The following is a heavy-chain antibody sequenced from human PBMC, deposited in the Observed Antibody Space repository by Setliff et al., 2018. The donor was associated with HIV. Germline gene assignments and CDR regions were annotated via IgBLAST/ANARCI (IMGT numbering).Heavy chain of an antibody. CDR3: ASRWPAMREFDY. CDR1: GASISSNSYY. Sequence: SETLSLTCSVSGASISSNSYYWGWIRQPPGKGLEWVGSIYYNGNTFYNQSLQSRVTISLDTSKNQFSLKLSSVTAADTAVYYCASRWPAMREFDYWGQGTLVTVSS. J-gene: IGHJ4*02. V-gene: IGHV4-39*07. CDR2: IYYNGNT. D-gene: IGHD2-2*01.